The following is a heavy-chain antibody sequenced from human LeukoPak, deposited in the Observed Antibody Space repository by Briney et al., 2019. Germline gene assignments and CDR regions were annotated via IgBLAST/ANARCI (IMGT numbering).Heavy chain of an antibody. CDR1: GGSISASGSY. CDR2: INYSGST. V-gene: IGHV4-39*01. CDR3: ASPGYCSSTSCPFDY. J-gene: IGHJ4*02. D-gene: IGHD2-2*01. Sequence: SETLSLTCTVSGGSISASGSYWGCIRQPPGKGLEWIGSINYSGSTYYNSSLKSRVTISVDTSKNQFSLKLSSVTAADTAVYYCASPGYCSSTSCPFDYWGQGTLVTVSS.